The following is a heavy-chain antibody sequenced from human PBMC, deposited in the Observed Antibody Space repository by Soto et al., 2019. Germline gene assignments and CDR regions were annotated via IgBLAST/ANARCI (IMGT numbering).Heavy chain of an antibody. CDR1: GYTFTSYG. Sequence: ASVKVSCKASGYTFTSYGISWVRQAPGQGLEWMRWISAYNGNTNYAQKLQGRVTMTTDTSTSTAYMELRSLRSDDTAVYYCARVRGITIFGVVPYYYYGMDVWGQGTTVTVSS. D-gene: IGHD3-3*01. CDR3: ARVRGITIFGVVPYYYYGMDV. CDR2: ISAYNGNT. J-gene: IGHJ6*02. V-gene: IGHV1-18*01.